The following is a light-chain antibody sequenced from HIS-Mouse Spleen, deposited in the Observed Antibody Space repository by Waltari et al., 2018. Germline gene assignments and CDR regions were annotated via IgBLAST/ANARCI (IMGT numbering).Light chain of an antibody. V-gene: IGLV1-47*01. J-gene: IGLJ1*01. CDR1: SSNIGRNY. CDR3: AAWDDSLSGYV. CDR2: RNN. Sequence: QSVLTQPPSASGTPGQRVTISCSGSSSNIGRNYVYWYQQLPGTAPNLLIYRNNQRPSGVPDRFSGSKSGTSASLAISGLRSEDEAEYYCAAWDDSLSGYVFGTGTKVTVL.